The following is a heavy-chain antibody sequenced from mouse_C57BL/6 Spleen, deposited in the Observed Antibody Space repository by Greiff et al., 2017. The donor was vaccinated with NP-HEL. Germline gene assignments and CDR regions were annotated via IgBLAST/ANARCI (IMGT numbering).Heavy chain of an antibody. V-gene: IGHV1-82*01. CDR1: GYAFSSSW. CDR2: IYPGDGDT. CDR3: ARYYYGSSYEWYFDY. J-gene: IGHJ2*01. D-gene: IGHD1-1*01. Sequence: QVQLQQSGPELVKPGASVKISCKASGYAFSSSWMNWVKQRPGKGLEWIGRIYPGDGDTNYNGKFKGKATLTADKSSSTAYMQLSSLTSEDSAVYFGARYYYGSSYEWYFDYWGQGTTLTVSS.